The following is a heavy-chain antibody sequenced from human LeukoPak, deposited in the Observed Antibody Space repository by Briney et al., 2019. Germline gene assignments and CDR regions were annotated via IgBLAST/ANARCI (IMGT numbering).Heavy chain of an antibody. CDR1: GGSISSSNYY. Sequence: SETLSLTCTVSGGSISSSNYYWGWIRQPPGKGLEWIGSFYYSGSTYQNPSLKSRVTISVGTSKNQFSLNVSSVTAADTAVYYCARQSSGWPDFDYWGQGTLVTVSS. J-gene: IGHJ4*02. CDR2: FYYSGST. D-gene: IGHD6-19*01. V-gene: IGHV4-39*01. CDR3: ARQSSGWPDFDY.